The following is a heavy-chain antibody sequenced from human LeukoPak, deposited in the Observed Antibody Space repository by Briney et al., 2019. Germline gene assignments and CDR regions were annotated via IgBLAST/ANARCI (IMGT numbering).Heavy chain of an antibody. J-gene: IGHJ3*02. V-gene: IGHV3-7*01. CDR3: ARDGGYSSSWYGAFDI. D-gene: IGHD6-13*01. CDR1: GFTFSSYW. Sequence: GGSLRLSCAASGFTFSSYWMSWVRQAPGKGLEWVANIKQDGSEKYYVDSVKGRFTISRDNAKNSLYLQMNSLRAEDTAVYYCARDGGYSSSWYGAFDIWGQGTMVTVSS. CDR2: IKQDGSEK.